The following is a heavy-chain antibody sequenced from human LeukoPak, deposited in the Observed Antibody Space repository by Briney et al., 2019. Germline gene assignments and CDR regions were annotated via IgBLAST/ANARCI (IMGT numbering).Heavy chain of an antibody. J-gene: IGHJ5*02. D-gene: IGHD2-2*02. V-gene: IGHV1-69*13. CDR3: ARARDCSSTSCYRGWFDP. CDR2: IIPIFGTA. CDR1: GGTFSSYA. Sequence: SVKVSCKASGGTFSSYAISWVRQAPGQGLEWMGGIIPIFGTANYAQKFQGRVTITADESTSTAYMELSSLRSEDTAVYYCARARDCSSTSCYRGWFDPWGQGTLVTVSS.